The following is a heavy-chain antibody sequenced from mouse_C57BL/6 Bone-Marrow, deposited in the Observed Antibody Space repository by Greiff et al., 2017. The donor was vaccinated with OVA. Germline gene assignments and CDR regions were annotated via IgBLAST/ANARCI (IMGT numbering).Heavy chain of an antibody. CDR3: AANYGSSYGYYAMDY. CDR2: ISYDGSN. Sequence: EVQLVESGPGLVKPSQSLSLTCSVTGYSITSGYYWNWIRQFPGNKLEWMGYISYDGSNNYNPSLKNRISITRDTSKNQFFLKLNSVTTEDTATYYCAANYGSSYGYYAMDYWGQGTSVTVSS. J-gene: IGHJ4*01. D-gene: IGHD1-1*01. CDR1: GYSITSGYY. V-gene: IGHV3-6*01.